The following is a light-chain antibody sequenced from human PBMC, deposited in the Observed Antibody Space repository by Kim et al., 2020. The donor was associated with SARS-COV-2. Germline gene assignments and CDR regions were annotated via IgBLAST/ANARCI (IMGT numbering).Light chain of an antibody. CDR3: QQSYTTPLT. V-gene: IGKV1-39*01. CDR1: QSISTY. CDR2: AAS. J-gene: IGKJ4*01. Sequence: ASVGGRVTITCRASQSISTYLNWYQQKPGKAPNLVIFAASKLQSGVPSRFSGRGSGTDFTLSISSLQPEDFATYYCQQSYTTPLTFGGGTKVDIK.